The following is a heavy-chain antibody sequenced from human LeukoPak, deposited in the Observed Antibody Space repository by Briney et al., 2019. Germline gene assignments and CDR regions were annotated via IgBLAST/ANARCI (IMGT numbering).Heavy chain of an antibody. Sequence: GGSLRLSCAASGFTFSSYAMSWVRQAPGKGLEWVSAISGSGGSTYYADSVKGRFTISRDNSKNTLYLQMNSLRAEDTAVYYCAKAPYRGGYYYYYMDVWGKGTTVTLSS. CDR3: AKAPYRGGYYYYYMDV. V-gene: IGHV3-23*01. CDR2: ISGSGGST. D-gene: IGHD2-21*01. CDR1: GFTFSSYA. J-gene: IGHJ6*03.